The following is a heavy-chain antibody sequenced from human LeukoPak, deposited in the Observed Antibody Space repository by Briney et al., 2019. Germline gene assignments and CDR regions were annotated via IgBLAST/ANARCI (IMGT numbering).Heavy chain of an antibody. V-gene: IGHV3-33*01. J-gene: IGHJ4*02. CDR3: ARTSRGIQLWLSYYFDY. Sequence: GGSLRLSCAASGFTFSSYGMHWVRQAPGKGLEWVAVIWYDGSNKYYADSVKGRFTISRDNSKNTLYLQMNGLRAEDTAVYYCARTSRGIQLWLSYYFDYWGQGTLVTVSS. CDR2: IWYDGSNK. D-gene: IGHD5-18*01. CDR1: GFTFSSYG.